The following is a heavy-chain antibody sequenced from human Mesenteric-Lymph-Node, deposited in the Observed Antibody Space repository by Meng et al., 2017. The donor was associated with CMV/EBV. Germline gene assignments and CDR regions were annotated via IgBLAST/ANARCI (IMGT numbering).Heavy chain of an antibody. D-gene: IGHD3-10*01. J-gene: IGHJ4*02. CDR3: VRDFGAG. CDR2: SSNKGNSYTT. Sequence: LSLSCGASVFPFSAHFMAGVRQAPGKGLEWVGRSSNKGNSYTTYYAASVKGRFTISRDDSKNLLFLQMNSLKTEDTAVYYCVRDFGAGWGQGTLVTVSS. V-gene: IGHV3-72*01. CDR1: VFPFSAHF.